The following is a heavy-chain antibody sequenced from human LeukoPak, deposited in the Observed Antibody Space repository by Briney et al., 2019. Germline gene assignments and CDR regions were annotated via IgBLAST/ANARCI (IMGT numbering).Heavy chain of an antibody. CDR1: GFTFSTYW. CDR3: ARGGRSSGRLGY. V-gene: IGHV3-7*01. Sequence: PGGSLRLSCAASGFTFSTYWLMWVRQARGKGLEWVTNIKEDGSEIYYVDSVKGRFTISRDNAKNSLYLQMNSLRADDTAIYYCARGGRSSGRLGYWGQGTLVTVSS. CDR2: IKEDGSEI. J-gene: IGHJ4*02. D-gene: IGHD6-6*01.